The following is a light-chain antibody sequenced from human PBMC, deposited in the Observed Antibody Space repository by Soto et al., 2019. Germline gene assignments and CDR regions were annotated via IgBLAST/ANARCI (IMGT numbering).Light chain of an antibody. CDR1: QSISSW. V-gene: IGKV1-5*01. Sequence: DIQMTQSPSTLSASVGDRVTITCRASQSISSWLAWYQQKPGKAPKLLIYDASSLESVVPSRFSGSGSGTEFTLTISSLQPDDFATYYCQQYNSYQGTFGQGTKVEIK. J-gene: IGKJ1*01. CDR2: DAS. CDR3: QQYNSYQGT.